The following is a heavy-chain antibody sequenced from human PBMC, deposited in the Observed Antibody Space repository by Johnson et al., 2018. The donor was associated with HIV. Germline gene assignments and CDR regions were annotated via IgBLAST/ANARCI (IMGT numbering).Heavy chain of an antibody. D-gene: IGHD6-13*01. CDR1: GFTFSSYA. Sequence: QVQLVESGGGVVQPGRSLRLSCAASGFTFSSYAVHWVRQAPGKGLEWVAVISYDGSNKYYADSVKGRLTISRDNSKNTLHLQMNSLSAEDTALYYCAKDRDLAAAGTDAFYIWGQGTMVTVSS. V-gene: IGHV3-30-3*01. CDR2: ISYDGSNK. CDR3: AKDRDLAAAGTDAFYI. J-gene: IGHJ3*02.